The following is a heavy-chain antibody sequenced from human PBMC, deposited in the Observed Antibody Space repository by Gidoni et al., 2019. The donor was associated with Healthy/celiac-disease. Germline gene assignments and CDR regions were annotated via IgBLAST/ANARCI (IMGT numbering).Heavy chain of an antibody. J-gene: IGHJ4*02. CDR1: GGTFSSYT. D-gene: IGHD4-17*01. CDR3: ARGETTVVTPYYFDY. V-gene: IGHV1-69*02. Sequence: QVQPVHSGAEVKKPGSSVKVSCKASGGTFSSYTISWVRQAPGQGLEWMGRIIPILGIANYAQKFQGRVTITADKSTSTAYMELSSLRSEDTAVYYCARGETTVVTPYYFDYWGQGTLVTVSS. CDR2: IIPILGIA.